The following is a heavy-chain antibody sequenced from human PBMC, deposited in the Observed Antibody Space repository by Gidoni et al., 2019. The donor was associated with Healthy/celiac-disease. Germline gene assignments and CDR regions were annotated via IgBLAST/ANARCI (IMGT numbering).Heavy chain of an antibody. CDR1: RYTLTELS. D-gene: IGHD1-26*01. CDR2: VDPADVEP. J-gene: IGHJ3*02. CDR3: ATGRWELLSEWWWISALDI. V-gene: IGHV1-24*01. Sequence: QLQLLQSGAAENKPAASVPVSCEVSRYTLTELSMHWVRQAPGKWIEGMGGVDPADVEPIDAQKCQGRVTMPEDTSTDTAYMELSSLRVEDTAVYYCATGRWELLSEWWWISALDIWGQGTMVTVSS.